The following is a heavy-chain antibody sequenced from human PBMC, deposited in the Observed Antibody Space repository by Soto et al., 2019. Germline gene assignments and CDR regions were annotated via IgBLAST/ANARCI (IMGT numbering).Heavy chain of an antibody. CDR1: GYTFTGYY. D-gene: IGHD3-10*01. V-gene: IGHV1-2*02. CDR3: ARGYYGSGSYYNGFPYGMDV. J-gene: IGHJ6*02. CDR2: INPNSGGT. Sequence: ASVKVSCKASGYTFTGYYMDWVRQAPGQGLEWMGWINPNSGGTNYAQKFQGRVTMTRDTSISTAYMELSRLRSDDTAVYYCARGYYGSGSYYNGFPYGMDVWGQGTTVTVSS.